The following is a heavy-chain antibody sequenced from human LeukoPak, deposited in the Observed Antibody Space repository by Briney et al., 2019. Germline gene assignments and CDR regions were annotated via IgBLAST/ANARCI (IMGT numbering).Heavy chain of an antibody. Sequence: ASVKVSCKASGYTFTGYYMHWVRQAPGQGLEWMGWINPNSGGTNYAQKFQGWVTMTRDTSISTAYMELSRLRPDDTAVYYCARDLPLISYYDSSGYYWRAFDIWGQGTMVTVSS. CDR1: GYTFTGYY. J-gene: IGHJ3*02. D-gene: IGHD3-22*01. CDR3: ARDLPLISYYDSSGYYWRAFDI. V-gene: IGHV1-2*04. CDR2: INPNSGGT.